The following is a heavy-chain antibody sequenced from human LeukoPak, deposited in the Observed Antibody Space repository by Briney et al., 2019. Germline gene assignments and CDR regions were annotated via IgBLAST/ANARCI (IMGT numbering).Heavy chain of an antibody. CDR1: GFTFSSYG. V-gene: IGHV3-30*02. J-gene: IGHJ4*02. D-gene: IGHD3-3*01. CDR3: AKDSYDFWSGSPFPDFDY. Sequence: PGGSLRLSCAASGFTFSSYGMHWVRQAPGKGLEWVAFIRYDGSNKYYADSVKGRFPISRDNSKNTLYLQMNSLRAEDTAVYYCAKDSYDFWSGSPFPDFDYWGQGTLVTVSS. CDR2: IRYDGSNK.